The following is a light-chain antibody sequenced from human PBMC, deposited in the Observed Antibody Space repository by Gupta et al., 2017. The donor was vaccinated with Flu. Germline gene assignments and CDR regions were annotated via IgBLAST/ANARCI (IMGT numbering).Light chain of an antibody. Sequence: SYVLTQPPSVSAAPGQTARSTCGGNNIGSKSVHWYQQKPAKAPVLVVYEDSDRPPGIPERFAGSNSGNTATLTISRVEAGDEAYYYCQVWDSSSDHVVFGGGTKLTVL. CDR3: QVWDSSSDHVV. J-gene: IGLJ2*01. CDR2: EDS. V-gene: IGLV3-21*02. CDR1: NIGSKS.